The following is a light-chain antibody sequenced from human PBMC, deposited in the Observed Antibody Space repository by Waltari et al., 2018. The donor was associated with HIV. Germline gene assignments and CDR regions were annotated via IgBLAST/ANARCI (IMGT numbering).Light chain of an antibody. Sequence: QSVLTQPPSVSGAPGQRVTISCTGSTSNIGAGYDEHWYQQLPGTAPKLLIYGNNNRPAGVPDRFSGSKSGTSASLAITGLQAEDEADYYCQSYDSSLSGSGVFGGGTKLTVL. CDR2: GNN. CDR3: QSYDSSLSGSGV. V-gene: IGLV1-40*01. CDR1: TSNIGAGYD. J-gene: IGLJ3*02.